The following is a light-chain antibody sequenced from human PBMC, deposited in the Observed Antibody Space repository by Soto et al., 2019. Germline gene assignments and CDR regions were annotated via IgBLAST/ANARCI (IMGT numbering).Light chain of an antibody. J-gene: IGLJ2*01. CDR3: CSYAGTYTPL. CDR2: DVS. CDR1: SSDVGGYNF. V-gene: IGLV2-11*01. Sequence: QSALTQPRSVSGSPGQSVTISCTGTSSDVGGYNFVSWYQHNPGKAPKLMIFDVSARPSGVPDRFSGSKSANTASLTISGLQAEDEADYYCCSYAGTYTPLFGGGTK.